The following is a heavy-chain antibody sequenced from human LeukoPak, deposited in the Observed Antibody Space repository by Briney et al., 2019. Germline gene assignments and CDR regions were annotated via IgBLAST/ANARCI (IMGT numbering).Heavy chain of an antibody. CDR2: IYYSGST. CDR3: ARPVPSRLGWFDP. V-gene: IGHV4-39*01. Sequence: SETLSLTCTVSGGSISSSSYYWGWIRQPPGKGLEWIGTIYYSGSTYYNPSLRSRVTISVDTFKNQFSLKLSSVTAADTAVHYCARPVPSRLGWFDPWGQGTLVTVSS. D-gene: IGHD1-1*01. J-gene: IGHJ5*02. CDR1: GGSISSSSYY.